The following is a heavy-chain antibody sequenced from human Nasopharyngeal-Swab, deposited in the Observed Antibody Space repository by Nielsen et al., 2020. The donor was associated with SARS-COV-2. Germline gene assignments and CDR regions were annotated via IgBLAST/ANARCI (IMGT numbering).Heavy chain of an antibody. CDR3: AREPSIVVVPAAIRRVYYYYMDV. CDR1: GFTFSSYW. D-gene: IGHD2-2*02. V-gene: IGHV3-7*01. CDR2: IKQDGSEK. J-gene: IGHJ6*03. Sequence: GESLKISCAASGFTFSSYWMSWVRQAPGKGLEWVANIKQDGSEKYYVDSVKGRFTISRDNAKNSLYLQMNSLRAEDTAVYYCAREPSIVVVPAAIRRVYYYYMDVWGKGTTVTVSS.